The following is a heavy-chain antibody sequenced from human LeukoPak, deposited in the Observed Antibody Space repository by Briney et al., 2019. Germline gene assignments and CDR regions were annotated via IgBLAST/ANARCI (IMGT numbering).Heavy chain of an antibody. CDR3: LRGDRRDY. Sequence: PSETLSLTCAVYGGSFSGYYWSWIRQPPGKGLEWVSSIDSSGGYMFYADSVKGRFIISRDNAKDSLYLQMNSLRVEDTAVYYCLRGDRRDYWGQGTLVTVSS. CDR2: IDSSGGYM. V-gene: IGHV3-21*06. CDR1: GGSFSGYY. J-gene: IGHJ4*02.